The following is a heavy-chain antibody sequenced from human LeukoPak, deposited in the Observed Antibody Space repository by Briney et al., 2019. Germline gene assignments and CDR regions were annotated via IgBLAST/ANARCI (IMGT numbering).Heavy chain of an antibody. CDR1: GGSISSSSYY. D-gene: IGHD6-19*01. J-gene: IGHJ5*02. CDR3: ARGYSSGWSGFDP. Sequence: PSETLSLTCTVSGGSISSSSYYWAWIRQTPGKGLEWIGSIDHSGSTYYNPSLSGRVTISVDTSKNQFSLKLSSVTAADTAVYYCARGYSSGWSGFDPWGQGTLVTVSS. CDR2: IDHSGST. V-gene: IGHV4-39*07.